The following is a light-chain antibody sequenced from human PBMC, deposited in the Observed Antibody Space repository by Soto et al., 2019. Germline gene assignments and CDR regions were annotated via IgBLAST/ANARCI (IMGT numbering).Light chain of an antibody. J-gene: IGLJ2*01. CDR2: ANN. Sequence: QTVVTQPPSASGTPGQRVTISCSGSSSNIGSNYVYWFQQFPGTAPKLLIYANNQRPSGVPDRFSGSKSGTSASLAISGLRSEDEADYYCAAWDDSLSAVVFGGGTKLTVL. CDR1: SSNIGSNY. V-gene: IGLV1-47*02. CDR3: AAWDDSLSAVV.